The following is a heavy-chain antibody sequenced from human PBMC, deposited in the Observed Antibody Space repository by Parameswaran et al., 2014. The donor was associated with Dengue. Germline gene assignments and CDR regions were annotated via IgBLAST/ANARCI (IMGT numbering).Heavy chain of an antibody. Sequence: SWVRQAPGQGLEWMGGIIPIFGTANYAQKFQGRVTITADKSTSTAYMELSSLRSEDTAVYYCARFEEMAVAGTGRRAFDIWGQGTMVTVSS. V-gene: IGHV1-69*06. J-gene: IGHJ3*02. CDR2: IIPIFGTA. D-gene: IGHD6-19*01. CDR3: ARFEEMAVAGTGRRAFDI.